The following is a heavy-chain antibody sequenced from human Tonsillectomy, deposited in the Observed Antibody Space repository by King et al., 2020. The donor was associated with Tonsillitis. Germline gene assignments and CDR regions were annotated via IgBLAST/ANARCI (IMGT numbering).Heavy chain of an antibody. CDR2: IYSGGST. Sequence: VLLVESGGGLVQPGGSLRLSCAASGFTVSSNYMSWVRQAPGKGLEWVSVIYSGGSTYYADSVKGRFTISRDNSKNTRYLQMNSLRAEDTAVYYCAREGYSSGWYTDYWGQGTLVTVSS. CDR3: AREGYSSGWYTDY. CDR1: GFTVSSNY. J-gene: IGHJ4*02. V-gene: IGHV3-66*01. D-gene: IGHD6-19*01.